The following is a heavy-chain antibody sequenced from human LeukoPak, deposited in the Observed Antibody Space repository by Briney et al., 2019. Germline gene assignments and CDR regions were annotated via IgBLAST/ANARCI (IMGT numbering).Heavy chain of an antibody. Sequence: GGSLRLSCGASGFTFSRYSMNWVRQAPGKGLEWVSSISSSGSYIYYADSVKGRFTISRDNAKNSLYLQMNSLRAEDTAVYYCARQPSSQNFDYWGQGALVTVSS. V-gene: IGHV3-21*01. D-gene: IGHD6-13*01. J-gene: IGHJ4*02. CDR1: GFTFSRYS. CDR2: ISSSGSYI. CDR3: ARQPSSQNFDY.